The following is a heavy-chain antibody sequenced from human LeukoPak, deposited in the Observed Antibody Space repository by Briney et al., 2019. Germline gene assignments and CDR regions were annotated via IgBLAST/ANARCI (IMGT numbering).Heavy chain of an antibody. CDR1: GGSISSNNW. CDR2: SYHTGST. Sequence: SETLSLTCAVSGGSISSNNWWSWVRQPPGRGLEWIADSYHTGSTNYSPSLKSRVTISVDTSKNQFSLKLSSVTAADTAVYYCARRWFDPWGQGTLVTVSS. J-gene: IGHJ5*02. V-gene: IGHV4-4*02. CDR3: ARRWFDP.